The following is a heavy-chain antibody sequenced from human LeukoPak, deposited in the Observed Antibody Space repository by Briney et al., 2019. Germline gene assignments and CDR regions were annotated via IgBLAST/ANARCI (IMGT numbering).Heavy chain of an antibody. CDR1: GSW. V-gene: IGHV5-51*01. Sequence: GESLKISCKGSGSWIAWVRQMPGKGLEWMGIIYPGDSDTRYSPSFQGQVTISADKSISTAYLQWSSLKASDTAMYYCARHPLPDYYGMDVWGQGTTVTVSS. CDR2: IYPGDSDT. CDR3: ARHPLPDYYGMDV. J-gene: IGHJ6*02.